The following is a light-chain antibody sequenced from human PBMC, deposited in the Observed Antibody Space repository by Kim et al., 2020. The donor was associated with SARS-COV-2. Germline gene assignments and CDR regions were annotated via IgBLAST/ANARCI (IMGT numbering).Light chain of an antibody. CDR2: GNS. V-gene: IGLV1-40*01. J-gene: IGLJ3*02. Sequence: RVTISCTGSSSNIGAGYDVHWYQQLPGTAPKRLIYGNSNRPSGVPDRFSGSKSGTSASLAITGLQAEDEADYYCQSYDSSLSGWVFGGGTKLTAL. CDR1: SSNIGAGYD. CDR3: QSYDSSLSGWV.